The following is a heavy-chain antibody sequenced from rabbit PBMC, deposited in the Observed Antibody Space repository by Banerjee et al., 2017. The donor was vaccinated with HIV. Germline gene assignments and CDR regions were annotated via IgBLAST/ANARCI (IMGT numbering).Heavy chain of an antibody. J-gene: IGHJ4*01. V-gene: IGHV1S40*01. Sequence: QSLEESGGDLVQPGASLTLTCTASGFSFSTNYCMCWVRQAPGKGLEWIACICLGSQVSVYANWAKGRFTISKTSSTTVTLQMTSLTAADTATYFCATAPNGYTYAHNLWGPGTLVTVS. CDR3: ATAPNGYTYAHNL. CDR1: GFSFSTNYC. CDR2: ICLGSQVS. D-gene: IGHD6-1*01.